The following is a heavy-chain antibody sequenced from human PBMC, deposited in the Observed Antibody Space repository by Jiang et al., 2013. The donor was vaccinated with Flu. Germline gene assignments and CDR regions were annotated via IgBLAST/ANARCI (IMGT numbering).Heavy chain of an antibody. CDR1: GFTFSDSY. J-gene: IGHJ4*02. D-gene: IGHD3-10*01. CDR3: ARWADGPSD. CDR2: IKPDGSYV. Sequence: EVQLVESGGGLVQPGGSLRLSCAASGFTFSDSYVGWVRQPPGKGLEWVAYIKPDGSYVSYGDSVKGRFSLSRDNAKNSIYLQMASLRVEDTAVYYCARWADGPSDWGQGTLVTVSS. V-gene: IGHV3-7*03.